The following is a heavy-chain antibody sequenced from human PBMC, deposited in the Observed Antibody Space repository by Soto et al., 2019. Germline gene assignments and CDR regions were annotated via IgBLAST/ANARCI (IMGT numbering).Heavy chain of an antibody. CDR1: GGSISSNY. Sequence: QVQLQESSPGLVKPSETLSLTCTVSGGSISSNYWSWIRQPAEKGLEWIGRIYSSGSTNYNPSLKSRVTMSVDPSKSHFSLKLSSVTAADTAVYYCARDRDYYDSSGYYLHAFDIWGQGTMVTVSS. D-gene: IGHD3-22*01. V-gene: IGHV4-4*07. J-gene: IGHJ3*02. CDR3: ARDRDYYDSSGYYLHAFDI. CDR2: IYSSGST.